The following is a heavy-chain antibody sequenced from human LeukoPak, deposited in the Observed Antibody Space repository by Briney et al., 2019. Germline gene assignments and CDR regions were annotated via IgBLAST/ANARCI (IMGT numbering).Heavy chain of an antibody. J-gene: IGHJ3*02. D-gene: IGHD6-13*01. Sequence: PSETLSLTCTVSGGSISSHYWSWIRQPPGKGLEWIGYVFYSGSTNYNPSLKSRASISVDTSKKQLSLKLSSVTAADTAVYYCARVVPKQQLVDAFDIWGQGTMVTVSS. V-gene: IGHV4-59*11. CDR2: VFYSGST. CDR1: GGSISSHY. CDR3: ARVVPKQQLVDAFDI.